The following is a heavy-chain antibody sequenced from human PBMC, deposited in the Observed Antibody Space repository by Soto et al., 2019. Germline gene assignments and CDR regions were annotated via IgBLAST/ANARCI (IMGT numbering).Heavy chain of an antibody. V-gene: IGHV1-69*01. CDR3: ARVRRSFRRLGGHYYEAGMDV. J-gene: IGHJ6*02. CDR1: GGTFSTYS. Sequence: EQLVQSGAEVKKPGSSVKVSCEASGGTFSTYSISWVRQAPGHGLEWMGEVIPYFGTANHAQKFQGRVTLTVDASTSTAYMELRRLRSEDTALYYCARVRRSFRRLGGHYYEAGMDVWGQGTRVTVSS. CDR2: VIPYFGTA. D-gene: IGHD3-3*01.